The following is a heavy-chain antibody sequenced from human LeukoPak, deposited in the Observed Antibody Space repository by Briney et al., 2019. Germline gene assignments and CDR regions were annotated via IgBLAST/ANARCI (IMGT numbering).Heavy chain of an antibody. CDR1: GGSFSGNY. CDR3: ARFTKQWLANYFDY. J-gene: IGHJ4*02. V-gene: IGHV4-34*01. D-gene: IGHD6-19*01. Sequence: SETLSLTCAVYGGSFSGNYWTWIRQPPGKGLEWIGEINHSGGTNYNPSLKSRVTISVDTSKNQFSLKLSSVTATDTAVYYCARFTKQWLANYFDYWGQGTLVTVSS. CDR2: INHSGGT.